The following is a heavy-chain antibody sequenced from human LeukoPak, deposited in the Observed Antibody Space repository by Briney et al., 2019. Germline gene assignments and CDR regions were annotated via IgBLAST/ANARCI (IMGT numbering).Heavy chain of an antibody. CDR2: ISAYNGNT. V-gene: IGHV1-18*01. CDR1: DYTFTSYG. D-gene: IGHD3-3*01. J-gene: IGHJ6*03. CDR3: ARESRYYDFWSGYYTGNYYYYYMDV. Sequence: ASVKVSCKASDYTFTSYGISWVRQAPGHGLEWMGWISAYNGNTNYAQKLQGRVTMTTDTSTSTAYMELRSLRSDDTAVYYCARESRYYDFWSGYYTGNYYYYYMDVWGKGTTVTVSS.